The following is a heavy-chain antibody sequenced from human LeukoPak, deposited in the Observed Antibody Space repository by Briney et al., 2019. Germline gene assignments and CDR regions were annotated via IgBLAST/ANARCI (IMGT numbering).Heavy chain of an antibody. D-gene: IGHD3-9*01. CDR1: GFTVSSNY. CDR3: ARGGYDILTGYYRDDAFDI. Sequence: GGSLRLSCAASGFTVSSNYMSWVRQAPGKGLEWVSVIYSGGSTYYADSVKGRFTISRDNSKNTLYLQMNSLRAEDTAVYYCARGGYDILTGYYRDDAFDIWGQGTMVTVSS. CDR2: IYSGGST. V-gene: IGHV3-66*01. J-gene: IGHJ3*02.